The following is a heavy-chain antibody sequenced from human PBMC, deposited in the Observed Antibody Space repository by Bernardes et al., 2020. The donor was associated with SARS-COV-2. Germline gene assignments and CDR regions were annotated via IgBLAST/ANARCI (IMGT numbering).Heavy chain of an antibody. V-gene: IGHV4-34*01. D-gene: IGHD6-13*01. J-gene: IGHJ4*02. Sequence: SETLSLTCAVYGGSFSGYYWSWIRQPPGKGLEWIGEINHSGSTNYNPSLKSRVTISVDTSKNQFSLKLSSVTAADTAVYYCARGTEGFISGTPNYFDYWGQGTLVTVSS. CDR2: INHSGST. CDR1: GGSFSGYY. CDR3: ARGTEGFISGTPNYFDY.